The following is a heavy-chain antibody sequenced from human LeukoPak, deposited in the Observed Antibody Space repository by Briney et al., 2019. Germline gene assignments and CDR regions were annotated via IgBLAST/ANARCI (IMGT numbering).Heavy chain of an antibody. CDR3: AKDRAFQAAGVTDY. CDR2: ISDDGSIK. V-gene: IGHV3-30*18. J-gene: IGHJ4*02. D-gene: IGHD3-10*01. Sequence: GGSLRLSCAASGFTFSSHGMHWVRQAPGKGLEWVAVISDDGSIKLYGDSVKGRFTISRDNSENTLYLQVNSLKTEDTAVYYCAKDRAFQAAGVTDYWGQGTLVTVSS. CDR1: GFTFSSHG.